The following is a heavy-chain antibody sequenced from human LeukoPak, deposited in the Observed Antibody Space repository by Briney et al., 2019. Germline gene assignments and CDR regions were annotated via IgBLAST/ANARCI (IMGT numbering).Heavy chain of an antibody. V-gene: IGHV3-23*01. D-gene: IGHD5-12*01. Sequence: GGSLRLSCAASGFTFSSYAMSWVRQAPGKGLEWVSAISGSGGSTYYADSVKGRFTISRDNSKNTLYLQMSSLRAEDTAVYYCAKGNGYSGYDGYFDYWGRGTLVTVSS. CDR1: GFTFSSYA. CDR2: ISGSGGST. CDR3: AKGNGYSGYDGYFDY. J-gene: IGHJ4*02.